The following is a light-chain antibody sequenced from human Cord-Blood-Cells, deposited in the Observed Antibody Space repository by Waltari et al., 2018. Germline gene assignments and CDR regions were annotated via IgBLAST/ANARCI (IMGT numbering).Light chain of an antibody. Sequence: DIQMTQSPSSLAASVGDRVTINCRASQSISSYLNWYQQKPGKAPKLLIYAASSLQSGVPSRFSGSGSGTDFTLTISSLQPEDFATYYCQQNYSTPLTFGGGTKVESK. V-gene: IGKV1-39*01. CDR1: QSISSY. J-gene: IGKJ4*01. CDR2: AAS. CDR3: QQNYSTPLT.